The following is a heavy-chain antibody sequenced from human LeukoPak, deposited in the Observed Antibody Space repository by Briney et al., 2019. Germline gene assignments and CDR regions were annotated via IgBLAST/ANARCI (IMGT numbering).Heavy chain of an antibody. V-gene: IGHV1-24*01. D-gene: IGHD1-14*01. CDR1: GYTLTQLS. CDR3: CGTYQYDMHV. J-gene: IGHJ6*02. CDR2: FDPEDGET. Sequence: ASVKVSCKVSGYTLTQLSMLRVRQAPGKGGVWVGGFDPEDGETIFAQKFQGRGTITEGTSPDPAFMELSRRGSRGPAVYYLCGTYQYDMHVWRQGTTVSVPS.